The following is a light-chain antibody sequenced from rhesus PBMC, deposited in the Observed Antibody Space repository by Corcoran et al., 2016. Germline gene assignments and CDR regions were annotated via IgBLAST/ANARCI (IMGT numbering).Light chain of an antibody. CDR3: QPYSDWPQLT. CDR1: QRVSSY. Sequence: EIVMTQSPATLSLSPGERATLSCRASQRVSSYVAWYKQKPEQAPRLLIYGAPSRATGIPDRFSGSESGTDFTLHISSLDPEDFAVYYCQPYSDWPQLTFGGGTKVEIK. J-gene: IGKJ4*01. CDR2: GAP. V-gene: IGKV3S9*01.